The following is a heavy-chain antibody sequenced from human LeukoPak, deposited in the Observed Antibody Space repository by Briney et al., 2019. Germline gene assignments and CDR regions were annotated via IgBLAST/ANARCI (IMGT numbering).Heavy chain of an antibody. V-gene: IGHV3-23*01. CDR3: AKDQIVDYGDYPHDY. CDR2: ISGSGGST. J-gene: IGHJ4*02. D-gene: IGHD4-17*01. Sequence: PGGSLRLSCAASGFTFSSYAMSWVRQAPGKGLEWVSAISGSGGSTYYADSVKGRFTISRDNSKNTLYLQMNSLRAEDTAVYYCAKDQIVDYGDYPHDYWGQGTLVTVPS. CDR1: GFTFSSYA.